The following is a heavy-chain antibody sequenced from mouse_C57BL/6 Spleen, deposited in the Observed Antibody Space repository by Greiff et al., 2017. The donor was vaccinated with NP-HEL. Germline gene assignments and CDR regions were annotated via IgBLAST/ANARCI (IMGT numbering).Heavy chain of an antibody. CDR3: ARFYYGPHYFDY. Sequence: VKLMESGPELVKPGASVKISCKASGYAFSSSWMNWVKQRPGKGLEWIGRIYPGDGDTNYNGKFKGKATLTVDKSSSTAYMQLSSLTSEDSAVYYCARFYYGPHYFDYWGQGTTLTVSS. CDR1: GYAFSSSW. V-gene: IGHV1-82*01. D-gene: IGHD1-2*01. CDR2: IYPGDGDT. J-gene: IGHJ2*01.